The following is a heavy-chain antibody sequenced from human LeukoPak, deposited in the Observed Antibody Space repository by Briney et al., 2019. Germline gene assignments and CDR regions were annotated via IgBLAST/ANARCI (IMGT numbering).Heavy chain of an antibody. D-gene: IGHD6-19*01. V-gene: IGHV3-30-3*01. J-gene: IGHJ4*02. CDR2: ISSDGSNK. Sequence: GGSLRLSCAASGFTFSRYALHWVRQAPGKGLEWVAVISSDGSNKYYAGSVEGRFTISRDNYNNTLLLQMNSLRAEDTAVYYCARTDISGWSRQLDCWGQGTLVTVSS. CDR3: ARTDISGWSRQLDC. CDR1: GFTFSRYA.